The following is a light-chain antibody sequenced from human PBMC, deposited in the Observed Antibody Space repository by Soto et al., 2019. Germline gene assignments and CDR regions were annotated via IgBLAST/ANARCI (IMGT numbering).Light chain of an antibody. CDR3: QRRSNS. CDR1: QRVSRS. V-gene: IGKV3-11*01. Sequence: EIVLTQSPASLSLSPGDRAVLSCRASQRVSRSLTWYQHKAGQAPRLLIYDASTRATGIPRRFSGSGSGTDFTLTISSLEPEDFAVYYCQRRSNSFGGGTKVEIK. CDR2: DAS. J-gene: IGKJ4*01.